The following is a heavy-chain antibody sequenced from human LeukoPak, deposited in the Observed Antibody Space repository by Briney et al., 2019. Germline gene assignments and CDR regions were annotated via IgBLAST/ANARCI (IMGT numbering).Heavy chain of an antibody. CDR1: GYTFTGYY. D-gene: IGHD3-22*01. CDR3: ARVRNYYDSSGYYNAFDI. V-gene: IGHV1-2*06. J-gene: IGHJ3*02. CDR2: INPNSGGT. Sequence: ASVKVSCKASGYTFTGYYMHWVRQAPGQGLEWMGRINPNSGGTNYAQKFQGRVTMTRDTSISTAYMELSRLRSDDTAVYYCARVRNYYDSSGYYNAFDIWGQGTMVTVSS.